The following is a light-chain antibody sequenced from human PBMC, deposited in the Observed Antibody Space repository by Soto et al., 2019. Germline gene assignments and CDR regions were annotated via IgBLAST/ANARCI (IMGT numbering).Light chain of an antibody. CDR3: QQRSNWPWT. J-gene: IGKJ1*01. V-gene: IGKV3-11*01. CDR1: QSVSSY. CDR2: DAS. Sequence: EIVLTQSPATLSLSPGERATLSCRASQSVSSYLAWYQQKPGQAPRLLIDDASNRATGTPARFSGSGSGTDCTLTISSLEPEDFAVYYGQQRSNWPWTFGRGTKVDIK.